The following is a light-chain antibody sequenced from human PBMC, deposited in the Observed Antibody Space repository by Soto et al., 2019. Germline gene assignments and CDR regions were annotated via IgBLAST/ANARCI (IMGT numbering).Light chain of an antibody. J-gene: IGLJ2*01. Sequence: QSVLTQPPSMSAAPGQMVAISCSGTSSNIGDNSVSWYQHFPGTAPKVLIHANRDRPSGVPDRFSGSKSDTSASLAITGLQAEDEADYYCQSYDSSLSGVVFGGGTKLTVL. CDR1: SSNIGDNS. V-gene: IGLV1-40*01. CDR2: ANR. CDR3: QSYDSSLSGVV.